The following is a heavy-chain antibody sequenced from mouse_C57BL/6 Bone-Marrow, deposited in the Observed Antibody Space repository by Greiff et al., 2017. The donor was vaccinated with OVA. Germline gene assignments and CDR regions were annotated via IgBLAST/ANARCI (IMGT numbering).Heavy chain of an antibody. V-gene: IGHV1-74*01. J-gene: IGHJ1*03. D-gene: IGHD6-1*01. CDR1: GYTFTSYW. CDR2: IHPSGGDT. Sequence: QVQLQQPGAELVKPGASVKVSCKASGYTFTSYWIPWVKQRPGQGLEWLGRIHPSGGDTNYNQKFKGKATLTVDNSSSTAYMQLSSLTSEDSSVYYWGDRCDCSGSRYGDVWGKGTTLTVSS. CDR3: GDRCDCSGSRYGDV.